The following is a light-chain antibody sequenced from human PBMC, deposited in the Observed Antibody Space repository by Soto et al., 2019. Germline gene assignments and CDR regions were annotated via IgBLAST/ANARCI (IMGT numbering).Light chain of an antibody. V-gene: IGLV1-47*02. J-gene: IGLJ1*01. Sequence: QSVLTQPPSASGTPGQRVTISCSGSSSNIGSNYVYWYQQLPGTAPKLLIYSNNQRPSGVPDRFSGSKSGTSASLAISGLRSEDEADYYCPAWDDSLSGRYVFGTGTKVTVL. CDR2: SNN. CDR3: PAWDDSLSGRYV. CDR1: SSNIGSNY.